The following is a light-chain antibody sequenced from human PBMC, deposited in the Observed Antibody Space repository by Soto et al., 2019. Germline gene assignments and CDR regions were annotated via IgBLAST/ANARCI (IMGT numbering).Light chain of an antibody. CDR1: QSISSY. V-gene: IGKV1-39*01. CDR2: AES. J-gene: IGKJ1*01. CDR3: QQSYSTPWT. Sequence: DIQMTQSPSSLSASVGDRVTITCRASQSISSYLNRYQQKPGKAPNLLIYAESSLQSGDPSRFSGSGSGTDFTLTISSLQPEDFATYYCQQSYSTPWTFGQGTKVEIK.